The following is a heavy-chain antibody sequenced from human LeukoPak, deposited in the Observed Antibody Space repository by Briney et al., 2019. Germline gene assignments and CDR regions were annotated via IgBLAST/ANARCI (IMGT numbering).Heavy chain of an antibody. Sequence: GGSLRLSCAASGFTFSSYAMGWVRQAPGKGLEWVAVISYDGSNKYYADSVKGRFTISRDNSKNTLYLQMNSLRAEDTAVYYCARDPGYSYGLENWFDPWGQGTLVTVSS. J-gene: IGHJ5*02. D-gene: IGHD5-18*01. CDR3: ARDPGYSYGLENWFDP. CDR1: GFTFSSYA. CDR2: ISYDGSNK. V-gene: IGHV3-30-3*01.